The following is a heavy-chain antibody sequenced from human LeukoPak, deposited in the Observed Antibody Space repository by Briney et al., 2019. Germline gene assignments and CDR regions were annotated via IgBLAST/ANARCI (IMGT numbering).Heavy chain of an antibody. Sequence: PSETLSLTCTVSGGSISSYYWSWIRQPPGKGLEWIGYIYYSGSTNCNPSLKSRVTISVDTSKNQFSLKLSSVTAADTAVYYCARGDSHFDYWGQGTLVTVSS. CDR2: IYYSGST. CDR1: GGSISSYY. D-gene: IGHD2-15*01. CDR3: ARGDSHFDY. J-gene: IGHJ4*02. V-gene: IGHV4-59*01.